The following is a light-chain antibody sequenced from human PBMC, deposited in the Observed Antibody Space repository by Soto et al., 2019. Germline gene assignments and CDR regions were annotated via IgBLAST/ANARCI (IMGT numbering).Light chain of an antibody. J-gene: IGKJ5*01. V-gene: IGKV3-15*01. CDR1: QSVRSN. CDR2: GAS. Sequence: EIVMTQSPGTLSLSPGERATLSCRASQSVRSNLAWYQQKPGQAPRLLIYGASTRATGIPARFSGSGSGTEFTLTISSLQSEDFATYYCQQYYSYPITFGQGTRLEIK. CDR3: QQYYSYPIT.